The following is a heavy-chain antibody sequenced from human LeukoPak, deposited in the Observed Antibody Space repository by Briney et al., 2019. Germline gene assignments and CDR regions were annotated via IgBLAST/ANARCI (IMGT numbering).Heavy chain of an antibody. D-gene: IGHD3-10*01. CDR3: ARETPYGSGSYPFDY. CDR1: GGSISSYY. V-gene: IGHV4-59*01. Sequence: SETLSLTCTVSGGSISSYYWNWIRQPPGKGLEWIGYIYNSGSTNNNPSLKSRVTISVDTSKKQFSLKLSSVTAADAAVYYCARETPYGSGSYPFDYWGQGTLVTVSS. CDR2: IYNSGST. J-gene: IGHJ4*02.